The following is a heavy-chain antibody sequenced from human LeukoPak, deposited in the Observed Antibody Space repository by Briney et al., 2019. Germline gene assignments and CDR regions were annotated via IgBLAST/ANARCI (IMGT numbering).Heavy chain of an antibody. J-gene: IGHJ4*02. V-gene: IGHV3-30*02. Sequence: GGSLRLSCAASGFTFSSYGMHWVRQAPGKGLEWVAFIRYDGSNKYYADSVKGRFTISRDNSKNTLYLQMNSLRAEDTAVYYCVPNPMVRGVIITEVSVPVDYWGLGTLVTVSS. CDR1: GFTFSSYG. CDR3: VPNPMVRGVIITEVSVPVDY. D-gene: IGHD3-10*01. CDR2: IRYDGSNK.